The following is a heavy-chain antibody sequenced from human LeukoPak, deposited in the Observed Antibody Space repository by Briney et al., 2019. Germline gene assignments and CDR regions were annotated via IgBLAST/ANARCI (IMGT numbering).Heavy chain of an antibody. Sequence: SETLSLTCTVSGGSINSCYWSWIRQPPGKGLEWIGYIYYSGSTNYNPSLKSRVTISVDTSKNQFSLKLTSVTAADTAVYYCARNSMVRGVPGILDYWGQGTLVTVSS. CDR3: ARNSMVRGVPGILDY. CDR2: IYYSGST. J-gene: IGHJ4*02. CDR1: GGSINSCY. D-gene: IGHD3-10*01. V-gene: IGHV4-59*08.